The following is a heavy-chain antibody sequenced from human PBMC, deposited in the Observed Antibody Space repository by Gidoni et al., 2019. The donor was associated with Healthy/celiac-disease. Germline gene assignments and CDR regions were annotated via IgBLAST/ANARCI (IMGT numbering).Heavy chain of an antibody. CDR3: GSGSYPYYFDY. D-gene: IGHD1-26*01. CDR1: GFTFSGSA. V-gene: IGHV3-73*02. Sequence: EVQLVESGGGLVQPGGSLKLSCAASGFTFSGSAMHWVRQASGKGLEWVGRIRSKANSYATAYAASVKGRFTISRDDSKNTAYLQMNSLKTEDTAVYYCGSGSYPYYFDYWGQGTLVTVSS. CDR2: IRSKANSYAT. J-gene: IGHJ4*02.